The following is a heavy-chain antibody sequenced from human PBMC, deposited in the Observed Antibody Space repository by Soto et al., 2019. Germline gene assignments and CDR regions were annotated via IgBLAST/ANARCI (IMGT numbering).Heavy chain of an antibody. Sequence: GGSLRLSCAASGFTFSSYSMNWIRQAPGKGLEWVSSISASSSYIFYADSLKGRFSVSRDNAKNSLYLQMNSLRAEDTFVYYCATDGRDNSGRHFDYWGQGTLVTVSS. D-gene: IGHD1-1*01. CDR1: GFTFSSYS. CDR3: ATDGRDNSGRHFDY. CDR2: ISASSSYI. V-gene: IGHV3-21*01. J-gene: IGHJ4*02.